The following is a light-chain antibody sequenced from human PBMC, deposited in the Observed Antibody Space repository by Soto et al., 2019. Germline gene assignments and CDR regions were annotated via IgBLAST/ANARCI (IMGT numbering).Light chain of an antibody. CDR1: SGSIASNY. V-gene: IGLV6-57*04. CDR2: ADN. J-gene: IGLJ1*01. CDR3: ASFTTNRVYV. Sequence: NFMLAQPHSVSESPGKTVTISCTRSSGSIASNYVQWYQQRPGSAPTTVIYADNQRPSGVPDRFSGSIDSSSNSASLTISGLQAEDEADYYCASFTTNRVYVFGPGTKVTVL.